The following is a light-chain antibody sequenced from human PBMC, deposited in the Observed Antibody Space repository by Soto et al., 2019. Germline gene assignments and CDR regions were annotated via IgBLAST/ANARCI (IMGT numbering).Light chain of an antibody. V-gene: IGKV1-5*03. Sequence: DIQMTQSPSTLSASVGDRVTITCRTSQSISAWLAWYQQKSGKAPKLLIYKASSLESGTPSRFSGSGSGTEFTLTISSLQHDDFATYYCQQYNFYPWTFGQGTKVEIK. J-gene: IGKJ1*01. CDR2: KAS. CDR1: QSISAW. CDR3: QQYNFYPWT.